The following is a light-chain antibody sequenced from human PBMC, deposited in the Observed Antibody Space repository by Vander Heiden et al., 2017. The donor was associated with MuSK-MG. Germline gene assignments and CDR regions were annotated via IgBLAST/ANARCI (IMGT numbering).Light chain of an antibody. J-gene: IGKJ1*01. CDR2: KAS. V-gene: IGKV1-5*03. Sequence: IRSPSTLAASVGDAVTITCRASQGINTWLAWYQQKPGKAPKLLIYKASILESGVPSRVSGSGSGTDFTLTINGLQPDDFSTYYCQQYYTLSMTFGQGTSVEIK. CDR1: QGINTW. CDR3: QQYYTLSMT.